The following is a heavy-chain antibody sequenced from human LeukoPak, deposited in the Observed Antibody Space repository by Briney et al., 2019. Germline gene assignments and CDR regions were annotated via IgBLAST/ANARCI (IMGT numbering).Heavy chain of an antibody. CDR1: GGTFSSYA. J-gene: IGHJ3*02. D-gene: IGHD3-22*01. V-gene: IGHV1-18*01. CDR2: ISAYNGNT. Sequence: ASVKVSCKASGGTFSSYAISWVRQAPGQGLEWMGWISAYNGNTNYAQKLQGRVTMTTDTSTSTAYMELRSLRSDDTAVYYCARNYDQVSNDAFDIWGQGTMVTVSS. CDR3: ARNYDQVSNDAFDI.